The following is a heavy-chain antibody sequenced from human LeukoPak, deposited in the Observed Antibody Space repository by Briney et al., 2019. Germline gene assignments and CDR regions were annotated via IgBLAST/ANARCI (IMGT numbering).Heavy chain of an antibody. CDR2: MNPNSGNT. V-gene: IGHV1-8*01. Sequence: ASVKVSCKASGYTFTSYDINWVRQAPGQGLEWMGWMNPNSGNTDYAQKFQGRVTMTRNTSISTAYMELSSLRSEDTAVYYCARGLDSSGYYPDYWGQGTLVTVSS. CDR3: ARGLDSSGYYPDY. J-gene: IGHJ4*02. CDR1: GYTFTSYD. D-gene: IGHD3-22*01.